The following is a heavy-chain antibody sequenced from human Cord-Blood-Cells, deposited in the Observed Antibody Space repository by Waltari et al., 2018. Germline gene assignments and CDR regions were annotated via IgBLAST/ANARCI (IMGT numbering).Heavy chain of an antibody. J-gene: IGHJ6*02. D-gene: IGHD2-21*02. V-gene: IGHV1-69*01. CDR2: IIPIFGTA. CDR1: GGTFSSYA. CDR3: ARECGGDCYYYYYGMDV. Sequence: QVQLVQSGAEVKKPGSSVKVSCKASGGTFSSYAISWVRQAPGQGLEWMGGIIPIFGTANYAQKFQGRVTITADESTSTAYMELSSLRSEDTAVYYCARECGGDCYYYYYGMDVWGQGTTVTVSS.